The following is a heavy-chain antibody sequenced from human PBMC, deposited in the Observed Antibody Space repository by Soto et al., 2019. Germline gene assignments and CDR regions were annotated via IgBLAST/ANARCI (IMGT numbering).Heavy chain of an antibody. D-gene: IGHD3-3*01. CDR2: INAGNGNT. CDR1: GYTFTAYA. Sequence: GASVKVSCKASGYTFTAYAMHWVRQAPGQSLEWMGWINAGNGNTKYSQKFQGRVTITRDTSANTAYMEVSSLRSEDTAVYYCARDRLVSGYDFRTGSKFTVAYYFDYWGQGTLVTVSS. CDR3: ARDRLVSGYDFRTGSKFTVAYYFDY. J-gene: IGHJ4*02. V-gene: IGHV1-3*01.